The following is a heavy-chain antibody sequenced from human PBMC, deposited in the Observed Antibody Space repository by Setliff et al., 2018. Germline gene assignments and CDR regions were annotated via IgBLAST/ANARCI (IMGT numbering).Heavy chain of an antibody. CDR2: ISGYTGET. J-gene: IGHJ4*02. V-gene: IGHV1-18*01. CDR1: GFSFTSFG. D-gene: IGHD6-19*01. CDR3: TRSRAPSAVLAADFDF. Sequence: ASVKVSCKTSGFSFTSFGFSWVRQAPGQGLEWMDSISGYTGETNYAQKFQARVTMTADTSTKTVYMELRSLTSDDTAVYYCTRSRAPSAVLAADFDFWGQGTPVTVSS.